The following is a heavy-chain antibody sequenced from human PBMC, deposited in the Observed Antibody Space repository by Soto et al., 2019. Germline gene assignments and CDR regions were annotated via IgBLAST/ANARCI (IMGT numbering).Heavy chain of an antibody. CDR2: ISPNGAAT. J-gene: IGHJ4*02. Sequence: PGGFLRLSFSASVLPFSAYDVHWVRQAPAKGLELVAAISPNGAATYYADSVKGRSTISRDNSKNTLYLQVRSLTPDDTAVYYCVKSTAYWGLGPLVPAS. CDR1: VLPFSAYD. D-gene: IGHD1-26*01. CDR3: VKSTAY. V-gene: IGHV3-64D*06.